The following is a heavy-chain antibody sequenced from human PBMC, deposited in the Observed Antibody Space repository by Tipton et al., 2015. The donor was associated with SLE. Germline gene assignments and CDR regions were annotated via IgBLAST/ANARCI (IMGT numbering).Heavy chain of an antibody. Sequence: SLRLSCAASGFTFSSYGMHWVRQAPGKGLEWVAFIRYDGSNKYYADSVKGRFTISRDNSKNTLYLQMNSLRAEDTAVYYCARGISSGWTRYFQHWGQGTLVTVSS. J-gene: IGHJ1*01. D-gene: IGHD6-19*01. CDR3: ARGISSGWTRYFQH. CDR2: IRYDGSNK. V-gene: IGHV3-30*02. CDR1: GFTFSSYG.